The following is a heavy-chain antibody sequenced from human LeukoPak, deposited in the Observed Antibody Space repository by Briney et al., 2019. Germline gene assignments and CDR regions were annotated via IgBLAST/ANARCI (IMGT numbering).Heavy chain of an antibody. CDR1: GGSISSGSYY. CDR2: IYTSGST. V-gene: IGHV4-61*02. CDR3: ARDRGTSGSYYYYGMDV. Sequence: PSQTLSLTCTVSGGSISSGSYYWSWIRQPAGKGLEWIGRIYTSGSTHYNPSLKSRVTISVDTSKNQFSLKLSSVTAADTAVYYCARDRGTSGSYYYYGMDVWGQGTTVTVSS. D-gene: IGHD1-26*01. J-gene: IGHJ6*02.